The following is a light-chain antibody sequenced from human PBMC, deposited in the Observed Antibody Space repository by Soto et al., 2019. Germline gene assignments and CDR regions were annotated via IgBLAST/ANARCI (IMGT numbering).Light chain of an antibody. J-gene: IGKJ1*01. V-gene: IGKV3-15*01. CDR2: GAS. Sequence: EIVMTQSPATLSVSPGERATLSCRASQSVSNNLAWYQQKPGQAPRLLIYGASTRATGIPARFSGSGSGTEFTLTISSLQSEDFAVYYCQQYNNWPRTSGQGTKV. CDR3: QQYNNWPRT. CDR1: QSVSNN.